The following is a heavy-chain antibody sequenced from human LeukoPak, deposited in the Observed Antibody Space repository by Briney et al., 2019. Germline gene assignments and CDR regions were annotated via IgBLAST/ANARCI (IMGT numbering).Heavy chain of an antibody. V-gene: IGHV3-66*01. CDR1: ELPFSNYA. Sequence: HSGGSLRFSVAPSELPFSNYAMTWVRQAPGKGLEWAPVIYSGGSTYYADSVKGRFTISRDNSKNTLYLQMNSLRAEDTAVYYCARGTYGDHGRSAFDIWGQGTMVTVSS. CDR2: IYSGGST. D-gene: IGHD4-17*01. CDR3: ARGTYGDHGRSAFDI. J-gene: IGHJ3*02.